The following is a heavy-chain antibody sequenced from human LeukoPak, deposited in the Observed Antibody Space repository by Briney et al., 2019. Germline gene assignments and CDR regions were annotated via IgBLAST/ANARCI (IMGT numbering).Heavy chain of an antibody. D-gene: IGHD5-18*01. CDR1: GFTFSSDA. CDR2: IWYDGSNK. CDR3: ARDFGYGHLNLDY. J-gene: IGHJ4*02. Sequence: GGSLRLSCAASGFTFSSDAMNWVRQAPGKGLEWAAVIWYDGSNKYYADSVKGRFTISRDNSKNTLYLQMNSLRAEDTAVYYCARDFGYGHLNLDYWGQGTLVTVSS. V-gene: IGHV3-33*01.